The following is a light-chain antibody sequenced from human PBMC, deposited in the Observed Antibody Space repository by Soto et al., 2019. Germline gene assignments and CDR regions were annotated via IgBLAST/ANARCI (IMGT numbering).Light chain of an antibody. Sequence: DIQMTQSPSSVSASVGDRVTITCRASQAIDSWLAWYQQKPGGAPKLLIFTGSLLHSGVPPRFSGSGSGTDFTLTISSLQPEDFATYYCQQTLSFPPTFGQGTKVDIK. J-gene: IGKJ1*01. V-gene: IGKV1-12*01. CDR2: TGS. CDR3: QQTLSFPPT. CDR1: QAIDSW.